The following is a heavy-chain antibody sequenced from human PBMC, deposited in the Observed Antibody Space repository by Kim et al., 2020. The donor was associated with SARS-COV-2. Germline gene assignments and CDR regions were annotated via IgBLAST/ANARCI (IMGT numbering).Heavy chain of an antibody. D-gene: IGHD2-15*01. J-gene: IGHJ4*02. CDR1: GDSVSSNSDA. Sequence: SQTLSLTCAISGDSVSSNSDAWNWIRQTPSRGLEWLGRTYYRYKWHNDYAVSVKRRITINPDTSKNQFSLQLNSVTPEDTAVSYCAREDIVVVVGATHFSFAYRVQGNLVSVSS. CDR3: AREDIVVVVGATHFSFAY. CDR2: TYYRYKWHN. V-gene: IGHV6-1*01.